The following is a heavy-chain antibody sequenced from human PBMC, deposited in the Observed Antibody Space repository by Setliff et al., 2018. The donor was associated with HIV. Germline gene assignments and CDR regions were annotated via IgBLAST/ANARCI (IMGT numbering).Heavy chain of an antibody. D-gene: IGHD3-16*02. CDR1: GGAFSRYA. V-gene: IGHV1-69*05. CDR3: ARDLGVSYRHYIKGNYFDN. Sequence: GASVKVSCKASGGAFSRYALSWVRQAPGQGLAWMGGIIPILGSTNYAQKFQGRVAMTTDTATSTVYMELTNLRSDDTAVYYCARDLGVSYRHYIKGNYFDNWGQGTLVTVSS. J-gene: IGHJ4*02. CDR2: IIPILGST.